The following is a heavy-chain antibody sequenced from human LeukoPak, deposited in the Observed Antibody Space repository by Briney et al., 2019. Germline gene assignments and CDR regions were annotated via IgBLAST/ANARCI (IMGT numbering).Heavy chain of an antibody. J-gene: IGHJ3*02. CDR1: GGSFSSYY. CDR3: AREGVGDGYRLSAFDI. D-gene: IGHD5-24*01. Sequence: SGTLSLTCTVSGGSFSSYYWSWIRQPPGKGLEWIGYIYYSGSTNYNPSLKSRVTISVDTSKNQFSLKLSSVTAADTAVYYCAREGVGDGYRLSAFDIWGQGTMVTVSS. CDR2: IYYSGST. V-gene: IGHV4-59*01.